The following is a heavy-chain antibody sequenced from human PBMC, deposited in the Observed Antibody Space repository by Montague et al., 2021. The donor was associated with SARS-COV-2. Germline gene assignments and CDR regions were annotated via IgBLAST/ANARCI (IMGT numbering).Heavy chain of an antibody. CDR3: AKETAAIGTPLFDS. D-gene: IGHD6-13*01. CDR1: GFTSSSYA. V-gene: IGHV3-23*05. J-gene: IGHJ4*02. CDR2: IVNNDPTS. Sequence: SLRLSCAASGFTSSSYAMTWVRQAPGKGLQWVSDIVNNDPTSFYADSVKGRFVISRDNSEKLVYLQLNSLRAEDTAIYYCAKETAAIGTPLFDSWGQGTLITVSS.